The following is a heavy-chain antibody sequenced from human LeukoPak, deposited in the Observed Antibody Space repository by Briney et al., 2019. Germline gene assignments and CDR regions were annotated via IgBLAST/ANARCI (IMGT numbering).Heavy chain of an antibody. J-gene: IGHJ4*02. Sequence: GASVKVSCKASGYTFTSYYMHWVRQAPGQGLEWMGIINPSGGSTSYAQKFQGRVTMTRDTSTSTVYTELSSLRSEDTAVYYCARDFYNWNTIDYWGQGTLVTVSS. CDR3: ARDFYNWNTIDY. V-gene: IGHV1-46*01. CDR2: INPSGGST. CDR1: GYTFTSYY. D-gene: IGHD1/OR15-1a*01.